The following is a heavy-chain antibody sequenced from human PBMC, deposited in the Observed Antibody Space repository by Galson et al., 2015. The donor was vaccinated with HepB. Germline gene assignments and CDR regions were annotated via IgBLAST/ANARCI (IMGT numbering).Heavy chain of an antibody. CDR1: GFTFSSYA. Sequence: SLRLSCAASGFTFSSYAMSWVRQAPGKGLEWVSAISGSGGSTYYADSVKGRFTISRDNSKTTLYLQMNSLRAEDTAVYYCAKENPPNGEFLEGWFDYWGQGTLVTVSS. D-gene: IGHD3-3*01. CDR2: ISGSGGST. V-gene: IGHV3-23*01. J-gene: IGHJ4*02. CDR3: AKENPPNGEFLEGWFDY.